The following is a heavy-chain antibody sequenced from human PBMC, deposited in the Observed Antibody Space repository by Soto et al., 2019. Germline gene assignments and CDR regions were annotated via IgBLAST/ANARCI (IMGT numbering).Heavy chain of an antibody. CDR3: ARGLKNYYGMDV. J-gene: IGHJ6*02. Sequence: GGSLRLSCAASGFTFSTYWMHWVRQFPGKGLVWVSRIKGDGSSISYADSVKGRFTISRDNAENTLYLQMGSLRADDTAVYYCARGLKNYYGMDVWGQGTTVTVSS. CDR1: GFTFSTYW. V-gene: IGHV3-74*01. CDR2: IKGDGSSI.